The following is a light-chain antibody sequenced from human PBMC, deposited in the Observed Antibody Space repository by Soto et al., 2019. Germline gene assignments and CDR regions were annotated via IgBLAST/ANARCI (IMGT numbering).Light chain of an antibody. J-gene: IGKJ5*01. V-gene: IGKV1-39*01. Sequence: DIQLTQSPSFLSASVEDRVIITCRASQTIGIYLNWYQQKPGKAPTLLIYAASSLQSGVPSRFSGSESGTNFTLTISSLQPQDFATYYCQQSYSTPTITFGQGTRLEIK. CDR3: QQSYSTPTIT. CDR1: QTIGIY. CDR2: AAS.